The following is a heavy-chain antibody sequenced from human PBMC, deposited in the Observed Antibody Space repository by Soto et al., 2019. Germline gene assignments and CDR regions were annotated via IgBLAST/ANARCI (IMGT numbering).Heavy chain of an antibody. D-gene: IGHD4-17*01. J-gene: IGHJ4*02. CDR1: GFTFSSYS. CDR3: ARAMNTVTTGYCGY. CDR2: ISSSSSYI. V-gene: IGHV3-21*06. Sequence: EVQLVESGGGLVKPGGSLRLSCEASGFTFSSYSMNWVRQAPGKGLEWVSSISSSSSYINYADSVKGRFTISRDNAKNSLYLQMNSLRAEDTAVYYCARAMNTVTTGYCGYWGQGTLVTVSS.